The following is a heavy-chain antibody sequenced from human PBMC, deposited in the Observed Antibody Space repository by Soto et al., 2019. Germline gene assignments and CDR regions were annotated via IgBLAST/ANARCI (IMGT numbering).Heavy chain of an antibody. J-gene: IGHJ6*02. D-gene: IGHD6-6*01. CDR1: GGTFSSYA. CDR3: ARWSIAAYYYYYGMDV. CDR2: IIPIFGTA. Sequence: SVKVSFKASGGTFSSYAISWVRQVPGQGLEWMGGIIPIFGTANYAQKFQGRVTITADKSTSTAYMELSSLRSEDTAVYYCARWSIAAYYYYYGMDVWGQGTTVTVSS. V-gene: IGHV1-69*06.